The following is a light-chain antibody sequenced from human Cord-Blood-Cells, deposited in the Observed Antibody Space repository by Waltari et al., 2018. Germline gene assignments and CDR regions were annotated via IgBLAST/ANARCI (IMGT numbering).Light chain of an antibody. Sequence: QSVLTQPPSASGSLGQSVTISCTGTSSDVGGYNYVSWYQQHPGKAPNLMIYEVSKRPSGVPDRFSGSKSGNTASLTVSGLQAEDEADYYCSSYAGSNVAFGTGTKVTVL. J-gene: IGLJ1*01. CDR1: SSDVGGYNY. CDR3: SSYAGSNVA. V-gene: IGLV2-8*01. CDR2: EVS.